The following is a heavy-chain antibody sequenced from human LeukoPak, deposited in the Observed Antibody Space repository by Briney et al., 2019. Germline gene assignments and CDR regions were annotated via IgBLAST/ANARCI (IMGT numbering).Heavy chain of an antibody. V-gene: IGHV1-2*02. D-gene: IGHD5-12*01. CDR1: GYTFTGYY. Sequence: ASVKVSCKASGYTFTGYYMHWVRQAPGQGLEWMGWINPNSGGTNYAQKFQGRVTMTRDTSISTAYMELSRLRSDDTAVYYCARESDSGYDWGSFDYWGQGTLVTVSS. CDR3: ARESDSGYDWGSFDY. CDR2: INPNSGGT. J-gene: IGHJ4*02.